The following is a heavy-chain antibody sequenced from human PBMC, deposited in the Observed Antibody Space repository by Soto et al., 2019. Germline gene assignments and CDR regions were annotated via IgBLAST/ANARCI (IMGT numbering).Heavy chain of an antibody. Sequence: QLVESGGGLVKPGGSLRLSCAASGFTFTNVWMSWVRQAPGKGPEWVGRIKSKADGGTLDYAAPVKDRFTISRDDSKNTLYLQMNSLKTEDTHVYYCTALRDFDYWGQGTLVTVSS. CDR1: GFTFTNVW. CDR2: IKSKADGGTL. D-gene: IGHD2-15*01. V-gene: IGHV3-15*01. J-gene: IGHJ4*02. CDR3: TALRDFDY.